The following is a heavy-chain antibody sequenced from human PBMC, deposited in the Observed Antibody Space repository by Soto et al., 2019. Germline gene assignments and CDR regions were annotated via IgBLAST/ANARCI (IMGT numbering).Heavy chain of an antibody. D-gene: IGHD6-6*01. Sequence: GASVKVSCKASGYTFTSYCISWVRRAPGQGLEWMGWISAYNGNTNYAQKLQGRVTMTTDTSTSTAYMELRSLRSDDTAVYYCASSSEYSSSPPAFDIWGQGTMVTVAS. V-gene: IGHV1-18*01. CDR2: ISAYNGNT. CDR3: ASSSEYSSSPPAFDI. J-gene: IGHJ3*02. CDR1: GYTFTSYC.